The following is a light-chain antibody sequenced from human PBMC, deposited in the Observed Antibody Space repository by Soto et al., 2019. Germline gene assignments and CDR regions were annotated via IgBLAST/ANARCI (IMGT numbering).Light chain of an antibody. CDR2: DAS. J-gene: IGKJ1*01. CDR1: QSIGSW. Sequence: DIQMTQSPSTLSASVGDRVTITCRASQSIGSWLAWYQQKPGKAPKLLIYDASSLESGVPSRFSGSGSGTEFTLTISSLQPDDFATYYCQQYNSYSWWTFGQGTKVEIK. V-gene: IGKV1-5*01. CDR3: QQYNSYSWWT.